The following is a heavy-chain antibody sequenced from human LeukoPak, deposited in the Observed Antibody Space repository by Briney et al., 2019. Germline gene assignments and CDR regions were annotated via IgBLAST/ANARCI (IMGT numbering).Heavy chain of an antibody. J-gene: IGHJ3*02. V-gene: IGHV1-69*13. CDR3: ARDLELSWEPWSAFDI. CDR1: GGTFSSYA. Sequence: VASVKVSCKASGGTFSSYAISWVRQAPGQGLEWMGGIIPIFGTENYAQKFQGRVTITADESTSTAYMELSSLRSEDTAVYYCARDLELSWEPWSAFDIWGQGTMVTVSS. D-gene: IGHD1-26*01. CDR2: IIPIFGTE.